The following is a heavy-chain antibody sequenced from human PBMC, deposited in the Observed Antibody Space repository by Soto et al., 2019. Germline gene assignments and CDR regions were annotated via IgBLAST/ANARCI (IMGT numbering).Heavy chain of an antibody. CDR2: INPSGGST. Sequence: GASVKVSCKASGYTFTSYYMHWVRQAPGQGLEWMGIINPSGGSTSYAQKFQGRVTMTRDTSTSTVYMELSSLRSEDTAVYYCARDLRFFEWLSYYYYGMDVWGQGTTVTVSS. J-gene: IGHJ6*02. CDR3: ARDLRFFEWLSYYYYGMDV. CDR1: GYTFTSYY. V-gene: IGHV1-46*01. D-gene: IGHD3-3*01.